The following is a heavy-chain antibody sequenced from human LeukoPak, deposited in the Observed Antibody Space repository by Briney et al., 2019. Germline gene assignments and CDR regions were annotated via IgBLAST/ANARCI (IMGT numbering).Heavy chain of an antibody. CDR3: ARESPYGDYDY. CDR2: IIPILNIT. CDR1: GGTFSSYA. D-gene: IGHD4-17*01. J-gene: IGHJ4*02. Sequence: SVKVSCKASGGTFSSYAISWVRQAPGQGLEWMGRIIPILNITNYAQKFQGRVTITANKSTSTAYMELSSLRSEDTAVYYCARESPYGDYDYWGQGTLVTVSS. V-gene: IGHV1-69*04.